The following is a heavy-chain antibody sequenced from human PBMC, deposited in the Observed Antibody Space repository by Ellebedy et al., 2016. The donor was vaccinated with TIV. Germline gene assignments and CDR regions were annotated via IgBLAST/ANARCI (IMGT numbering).Heavy chain of an antibody. CDR3: ASAVDGHTSFHS. CDR2: IRNKPRSYAT. J-gene: IGHJ4*02. Sequence: PGESLRLSCAASGLTFSASAMHWVRQASGKGPEWVGRIRNKPRSYATTYGAAVEGRFTISRDDSRSTAYLQMNSLKTEDTAVYYCASAVDGHTSFHSWGLGTLVTVSS. V-gene: IGHV3-73*01. CDR1: GLTFSASA. D-gene: IGHD2-15*01.